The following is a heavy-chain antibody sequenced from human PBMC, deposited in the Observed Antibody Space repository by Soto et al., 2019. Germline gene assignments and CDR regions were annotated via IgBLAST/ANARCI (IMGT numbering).Heavy chain of an antibody. Sequence: PGGSLRLSCTASGFTFGDYAMSWFRQAPGKGLEWVGFIRSKAYGGTTEYAASVKGRFTISRDDSKSIAYLQMNSLKTEDTAVYYCTSLWIFGVVQYRDYYYGMDVWGQGTTVTVSS. CDR2: IRSKAYGGTT. CDR3: TSLWIFGVVQYRDYYYGMDV. V-gene: IGHV3-49*03. CDR1: GFTFGDYA. D-gene: IGHD3-3*01. J-gene: IGHJ6*02.